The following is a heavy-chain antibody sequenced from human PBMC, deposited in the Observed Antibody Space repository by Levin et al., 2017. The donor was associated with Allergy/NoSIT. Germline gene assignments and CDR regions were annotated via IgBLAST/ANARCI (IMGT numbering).Heavy chain of an antibody. CDR1: GFTFSTSA. Sequence: SVKVSCKASGFTFSTSAVQWVRQTRGQRLEWIGWIVVGSGNTNYAQKFQERVTITRDMSTSTAYMELSSLRSEDTAVYYCAAGFAANYYGLDFWGQGTTVTISS. V-gene: IGHV1-58*01. CDR3: AAGFAANYYGLDF. J-gene: IGHJ6*02. CDR2: IVVGSGNT.